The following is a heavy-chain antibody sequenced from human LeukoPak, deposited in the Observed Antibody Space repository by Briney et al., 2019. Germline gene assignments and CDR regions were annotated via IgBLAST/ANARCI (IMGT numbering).Heavy chain of an antibody. CDR2: INHSGST. D-gene: IGHD1-26*01. V-gene: IGHV4-34*01. CDR1: GGSFSGYY. CDR3: ARDWSGSYAGGFDY. Sequence: SETLSLTCAVYGGSFSGYYWSWIRQPPGKGLEWIGEINHSGSTNYNPSLKSRVTISVDTSKNQFSLKLSSVTAEDTAVYYCARDWSGSYAGGFDYWGQGTLVTVSS. J-gene: IGHJ4*02.